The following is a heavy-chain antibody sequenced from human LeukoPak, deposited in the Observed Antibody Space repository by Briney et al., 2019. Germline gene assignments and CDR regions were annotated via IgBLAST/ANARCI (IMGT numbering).Heavy chain of an antibody. CDR3: ASPHKYYDDWSGYSPLDD. CDR1: GYTFTSYY. J-gene: IGHJ4*02. CDR2: INPSGGST. D-gene: IGHD3-3*01. V-gene: IGHV1-46*01. Sequence: GASVKVSCKASGYTFTSYYMHWVRQAPGQGLEWMGIINPSGGSTSYAQKFQGRVTMTRDTSTSTVYMELSSLRSEDTALYSCASPHKYYDDWSGYSPLDDWGQGTLVTVSS.